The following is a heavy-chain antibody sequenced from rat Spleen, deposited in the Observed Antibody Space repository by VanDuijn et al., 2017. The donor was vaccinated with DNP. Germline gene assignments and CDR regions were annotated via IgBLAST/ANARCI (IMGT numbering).Heavy chain of an antibody. CDR3: ARPSIYNNYFDY. V-gene: IGHV5-58*01. D-gene: IGHD1-10*01. J-gene: IGHJ2*01. CDR1: GFTFSRYW. CDR2: TNIDGAKT. Sequence: EVQLVETGGGLVQPGRSLKLSCVASGFTFSRYWMYWIRQAPGKGLEWVASTNIDGAKTYYSDSVKGRFTISRDNAENSVHLQMSSLRSEDTATYYCARPSIYNNYFDYWGQGVMVTVSS.